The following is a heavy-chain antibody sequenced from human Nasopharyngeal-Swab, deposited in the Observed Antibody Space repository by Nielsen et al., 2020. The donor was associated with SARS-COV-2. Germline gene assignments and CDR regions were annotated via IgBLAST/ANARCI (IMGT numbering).Heavy chain of an antibody. CDR3: ARADYYDSDGYFDF. CDR1: GFTFSTYN. Sequence: GESLKISCAASGFTFSTYNMNWVRQAPGKGLEWVSFISSSTNFIYYADSVRGRFTIFRDNAKNSLYLQMDSLRSEDTAVYYCARADYYDSDGYFDFWGQGTLVTVSS. V-gene: IGHV3-21*01. D-gene: IGHD3-22*01. J-gene: IGHJ4*02. CDR2: ISSSTNFI.